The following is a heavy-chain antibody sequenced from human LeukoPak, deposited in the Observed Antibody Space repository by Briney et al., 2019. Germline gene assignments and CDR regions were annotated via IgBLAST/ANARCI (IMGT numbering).Heavy chain of an antibody. V-gene: IGHV3-21*01. CDR1: GFTFSTYN. D-gene: IGHD2-8*02. J-gene: IGHJ4*02. CDR3: ARHWVPGGHYDY. CDR2: ISSSSTYI. Sequence: GGSLRLSCAASGFTFSTYNMNWVRQAPGKGLEWVSSISSSSTYIYYADSVKGRFTISRDNAKNSLYLQMNSLRAEDSAVYYCARHWVPGGHYDYWRQGTLVTVPS.